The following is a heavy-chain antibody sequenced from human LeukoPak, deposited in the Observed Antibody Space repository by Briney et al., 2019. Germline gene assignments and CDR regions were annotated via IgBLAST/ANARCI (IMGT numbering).Heavy chain of an antibody. CDR2: INHSGST. D-gene: IGHD3-16*02. CDR1: GGSFSGYY. J-gene: IGHJ4*02. Sequence: SETLSLTCAVYGGSFSGYYWSWIRQPPGKGLEWIGEINHSGSTNYNPSLKSRVTISVDTSKNQFSLKLSSVTAADTAVYYCARLSTFGGVIPNLSFDYWGQGTLVTVSS. CDR3: ARLSTFGGVIPNLSFDY. V-gene: IGHV4-34*01.